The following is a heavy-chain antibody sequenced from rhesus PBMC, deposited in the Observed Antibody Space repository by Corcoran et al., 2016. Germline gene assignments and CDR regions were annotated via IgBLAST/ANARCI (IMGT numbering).Heavy chain of an antibody. CDR3: AREMGYTVTTYFGLDS. CDR2: IDGNSAST. CDR1: GGSISGYYF. V-gene: IGHV4-73*01. D-gene: IGHD4-23*01. J-gene: IGHJ6*01. Sequence: QVKLQQWGEGLVKPSETLSLTCAVYGGSISGYYFWSWIRQAPGKGLEWIGNIDGNSASTQYNPSLKNRVTISKDTSKNQFSLKLGSVTAADTAVYYCAREMGYTVTTYFGLDSWGQGVVVTVSS.